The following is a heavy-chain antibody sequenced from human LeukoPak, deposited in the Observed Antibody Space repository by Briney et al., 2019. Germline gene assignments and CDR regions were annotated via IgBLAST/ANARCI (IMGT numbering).Heavy chain of an antibody. J-gene: IGHJ4*02. V-gene: IGHV4-34*01. CDR1: GGSFSGYY. Sequence: SETLSLTCAVYGGSFSGYYWSWIRQPPGKGLEWIGSIYYSGSTYYNPSLKSRVTISVDTSKNQFSLKLSSVTAADTAVYYCASSYYGDYNDYWGQGTLVTVSS. CDR2: IYYSGST. CDR3: ASSYYGDYNDY. D-gene: IGHD1-26*01.